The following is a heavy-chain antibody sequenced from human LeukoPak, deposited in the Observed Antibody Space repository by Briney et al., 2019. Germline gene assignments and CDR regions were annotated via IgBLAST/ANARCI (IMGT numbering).Heavy chain of an antibody. CDR2: VSHSGYT. V-gene: IGHV4-34*01. D-gene: IGHD3-3*01. J-gene: IGHJ6*03. Sequence: SETLSLTCAVYGGSFSGYDWSWIRQPPGKGLEWIGEVSHSGYTNYKSSLKSRVTISVDTSKNQFSLRLSSVTAADTAVYYCARDPRGRTTIFGVVFNDWYMDVWGKGTTVIVSS. CDR3: ARDPRGRTTIFGVVFNDWYMDV. CDR1: GGSFSGYD.